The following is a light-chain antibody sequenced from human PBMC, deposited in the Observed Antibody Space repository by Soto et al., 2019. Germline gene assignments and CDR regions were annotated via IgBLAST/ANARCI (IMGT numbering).Light chain of an antibody. Sequence: EIQMTQSPSSLAASVGDTVTITCQASQDITNHLNWYQHKPGKAPNLLIYDASHLETGVPSRFTGSGYGTYFTLTISSLQSEDIATYYCQKYDGVPQFGPGTRVDF. J-gene: IGKJ3*01. CDR3: QKYDGVPQ. V-gene: IGKV1-33*01. CDR1: QDITNH. CDR2: DAS.